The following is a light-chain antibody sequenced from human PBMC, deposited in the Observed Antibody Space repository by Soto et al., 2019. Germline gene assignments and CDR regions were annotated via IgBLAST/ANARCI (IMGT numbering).Light chain of an antibody. CDR1: QSISTW. CDR3: QHYNRYSPYT. J-gene: IGKJ2*01. V-gene: IGKV1-5*03. CDR2: TAS. Sequence: DIQMTQFPSTLSASIGDRVTITCRASQSISTWLAWYQQKAGKAPKLLIYTASSLETGVPSRFSGSGSGTDFTLTVSSLQPDDFATYYCQHYNRYSPYTFGQGTRLEIK.